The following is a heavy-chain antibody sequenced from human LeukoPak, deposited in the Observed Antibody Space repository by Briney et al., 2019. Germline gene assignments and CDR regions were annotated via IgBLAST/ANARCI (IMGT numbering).Heavy chain of an antibody. CDR3: ARSFVAVTATHPFDY. CDR1: GGSFSGYY. J-gene: IGHJ4*02. D-gene: IGHD2-21*02. V-gene: IGHV4-34*01. CDR2: INHSGST. Sequence: SETLSLTCAVYGGSFSGYYWSWIRQPPGKGLEWIGEINHSGSTNYNPSLKSRVTISVDTSKNQFSLKLSSVTAADTAVYYCARSFVAVTATHPFDYWGQGTLVTVSS.